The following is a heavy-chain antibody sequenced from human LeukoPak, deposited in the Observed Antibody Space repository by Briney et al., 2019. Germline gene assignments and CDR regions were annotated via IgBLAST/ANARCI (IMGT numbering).Heavy chain of an antibody. Sequence: PGRSLRLSCAASGFTFSSYAMHWVRKAPGKGLELVALISYDGSRQYYTDSVKGRFIISRDDSKNTVYLQMNSLGVDDTALYYCARGPDPVVRGPRRAFDLWGQGTMVTVSS. CDR1: GFTFSSYA. J-gene: IGHJ3*01. D-gene: IGHD3-10*01. CDR3: ARGPDPVVRGPRRAFDL. V-gene: IGHV3-30-3*01. CDR2: ISYDGSRQ.